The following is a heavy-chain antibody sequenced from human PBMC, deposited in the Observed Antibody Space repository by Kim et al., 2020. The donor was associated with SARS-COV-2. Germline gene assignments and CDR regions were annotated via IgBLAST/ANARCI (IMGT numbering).Heavy chain of an antibody. D-gene: IGHD3-10*01. J-gene: IGHJ5*02. Sequence: YYAASGKGRFTIARDNSKNTLYLQMNSLRAEETAVYYCATGSGSYFTWFDPWGQGTLVTVSS. CDR3: ATGSGSYFTWFDP. V-gene: IGHV3-30*02.